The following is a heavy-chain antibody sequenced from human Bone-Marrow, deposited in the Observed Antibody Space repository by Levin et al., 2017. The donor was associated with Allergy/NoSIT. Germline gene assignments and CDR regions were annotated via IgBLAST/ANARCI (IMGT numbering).Heavy chain of an antibody. D-gene: IGHD2-2*01. CDR2: IYHIGRT. CDR3: ASALSTLYYYGMDV. Sequence: SPTLSLTCAVSGGSISSDAYSWSWIRQPPGKGLEWIGYIYHIGRTYYNPSLKSRVTISVDRSKNQFSLTLTSVTAADTAVYYCASALSTLYYYGMDVWGQGTTVTVSS. CDR1: GGSISSDAYS. J-gene: IGHJ6*02. V-gene: IGHV4-30-2*01.